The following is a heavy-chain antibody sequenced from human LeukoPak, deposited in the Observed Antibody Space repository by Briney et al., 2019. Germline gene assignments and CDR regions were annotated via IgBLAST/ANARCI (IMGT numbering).Heavy chain of an antibody. V-gene: IGHV4-59*08. CDR1: GGSISGYY. CDR2: IYYSGST. CDR3: ARRGYASSWSFDY. D-gene: IGHD6-13*01. Sequence: PSETLSLTCTVSGGSISGYYWNWVRPPPGKGLEWIGYIYYSGSTKYNPSLKSRVTISVDTSKNQFSQKLSSVTAADTAVYYCARRGYASSWSFDYWGQGTLVTVSS. J-gene: IGHJ4*02.